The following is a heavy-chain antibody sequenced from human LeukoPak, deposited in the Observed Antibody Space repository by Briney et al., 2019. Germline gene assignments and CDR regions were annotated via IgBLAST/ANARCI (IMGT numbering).Heavy chain of an antibody. CDR1: GGSFSGYY. V-gene: IGHV4-34*01. Sequence: SETLSLTCAVYGGSFSGYYGSWIRQPPGKGLEWIGEINHSGSTNYNPSLKSRVTISVDTSKNQFSLKLSSVTAADTAVYYCAREDIGYCSSTSCRYYYYYGMDVWGQGTTVTVSS. D-gene: IGHD2-2*01. J-gene: IGHJ6*02. CDR2: INHSGST. CDR3: AREDIGYCSSTSCRYYYYYGMDV.